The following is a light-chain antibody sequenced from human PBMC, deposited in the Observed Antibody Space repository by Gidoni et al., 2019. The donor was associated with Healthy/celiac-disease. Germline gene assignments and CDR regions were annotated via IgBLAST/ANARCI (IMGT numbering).Light chain of an antibody. CDR1: QSVLYSSNNKNY. CDR3: QQYYSTPPT. V-gene: IGKV4-1*01. Sequence: IVMTQSPYSLAVSLGERSTINCKSSQSVLYSSNNKNYLAWYQQKPGQPPKLLIYWASTRESGVPDRFSGSGSGTDFTLTISSLQAEDGAVYYCQQYYSTPPTFGGGTKVEIK. CDR2: WAS. J-gene: IGKJ4*01.